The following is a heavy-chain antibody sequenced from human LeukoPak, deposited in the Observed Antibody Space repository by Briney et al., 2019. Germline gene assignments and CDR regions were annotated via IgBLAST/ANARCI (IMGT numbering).Heavy chain of an antibody. V-gene: IGHV3-9*03. CDR2: ISWNSGNI. D-gene: IGHD3-10*01. CDR3: AKTLYGSGSPNAFDI. Sequence: GGSLRLSCAASGFTFDDYAMNWVRQAPGKGLAWVSGISWNSGNIGYADSVKGRLIISRDNAKNFLYLQMNSLRAEDMAFYYCAKTLYGSGSPNAFDIWGQGTMVTVSS. J-gene: IGHJ3*02. CDR1: GFTFDDYA.